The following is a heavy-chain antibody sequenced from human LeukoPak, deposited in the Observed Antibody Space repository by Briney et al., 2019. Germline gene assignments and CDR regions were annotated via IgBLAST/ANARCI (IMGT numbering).Heavy chain of an antibody. J-gene: IGHJ4*02. CDR3: ARLTMIVVAPN. V-gene: IGHV3-7*03. Sequence: GGSLRLSCAASGFTLSSSWMSWVRQAPGKGLEWVANIKEDGSEKYYVDSVKGRFTISRDNAKNSLYLQMNSLRVEDTAVYYCARLTMIVVAPNWGQGTLVTVSS. CDR2: IKEDGSEK. D-gene: IGHD3-22*01. CDR1: GFTLSSSW.